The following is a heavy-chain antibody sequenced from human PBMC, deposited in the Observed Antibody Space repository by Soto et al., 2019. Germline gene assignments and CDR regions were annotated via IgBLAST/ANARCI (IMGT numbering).Heavy chain of an antibody. CDR3: VRHGGYGSGSYIYYYAMDV. D-gene: IGHD3-10*01. CDR1: GGSITNGYFY. V-gene: IGHV4-39*01. CDR2: MFYSGSTY. Sequence: QLQLQESGPGLVKPSETLSLTCTVSGGSITNGYFYWGWIRQPPGKGLEWIGSMFYSGSTYYYNPSLKSRVTLSVDTSNQHFSLKLSSVTAADTAEYFCVRHGGYGSGSYIYYYAMDVWGQGTTVTVSS. J-gene: IGHJ6*02.